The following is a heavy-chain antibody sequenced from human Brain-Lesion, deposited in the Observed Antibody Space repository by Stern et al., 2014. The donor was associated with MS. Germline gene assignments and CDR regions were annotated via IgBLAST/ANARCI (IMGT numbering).Heavy chain of an antibody. D-gene: IGHD5-18*01. J-gene: IGHJ5*02. V-gene: IGHV3-74*02. CDR1: GFTFSTYW. CDR2: INGDGSRT. Sequence: EDQLVESGGDLVQPGGSLRLSCTASGFTFSTYWMHWVRQAPGKGLVWVSRINGDGSRTSYADSVKGRFTISRDNAKNTLYVQMNSLRVEDTAVYYCARAHVDTWDWFDPWGQGTRVTVSS. CDR3: ARAHVDTWDWFDP.